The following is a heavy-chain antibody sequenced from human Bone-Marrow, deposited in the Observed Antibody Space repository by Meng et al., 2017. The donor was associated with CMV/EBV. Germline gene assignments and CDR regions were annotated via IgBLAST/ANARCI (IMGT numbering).Heavy chain of an antibody. CDR1: GFTFSSYS. J-gene: IGHJ4*02. Sequence: GESLKISCAASGFTFSSYSMNWVRQARGKGLEWVSSISSSSSYIYYADSVKGRFTISRDNAKNSLYLQMNSLRAEDTAVYYCARDWVTGTPRDFDFWGQGTLVTVSS. CDR3: ARDWVTGTPRDFDF. V-gene: IGHV3-21*01. D-gene: IGHD1-20*01. CDR2: ISSSSSYI.